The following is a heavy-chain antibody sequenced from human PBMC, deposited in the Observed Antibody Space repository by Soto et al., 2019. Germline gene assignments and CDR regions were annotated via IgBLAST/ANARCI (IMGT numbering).Heavy chain of an antibody. J-gene: IGHJ4*02. D-gene: IGHD2-21*02. Sequence: QVQLQESGPGLVRPSGTLSLTCAVSGGSISSGDWWSWVRQPPGERLEWIGEIFHSGTTNYNPSLKSPLTISVDQSKNQLSLTLSSLTAAHTPLYSCARTLYSGGVCFSFAYWGQGTLVTLSS. CDR3: ARTLYSGGVCFSFAY. V-gene: IGHV4-4*02. CDR1: GGSISSGDW. CDR2: IFHSGTT.